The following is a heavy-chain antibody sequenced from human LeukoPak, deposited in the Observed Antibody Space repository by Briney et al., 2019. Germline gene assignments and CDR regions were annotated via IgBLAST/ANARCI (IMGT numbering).Heavy chain of an antibody. CDR1: GFTFSHHW. J-gene: IGHJ5*02. CDR3: TRNPDGRNWFDP. CDR2: ISSDESST. Sequence: PGGSLSLSCAASGFTFSHHWMHWVRQPPGKGLVWVSHISSDESSTTYADFVKGRFTNSRDNRKNPLYLQVNSLRVEDTAMYYCTRNPDGRNWFDPWGQGTLVTVSS. D-gene: IGHD1-14*01. V-gene: IGHV3-74*01.